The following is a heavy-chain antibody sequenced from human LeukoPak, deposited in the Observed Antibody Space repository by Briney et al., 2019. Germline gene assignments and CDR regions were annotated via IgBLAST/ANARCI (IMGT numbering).Heavy chain of an antibody. CDR1: GGSISSGDYY. Sequence: SETLSLTCTVSGGSISSGDYYWSWIRQPPGEGLEWIGYIYYSGSTYYNPSLKSRVTISVDTSKNQFSLKLSSVTAADTAVYYCARVSDYGGTGYFDYWGQGTLVTVSS. J-gene: IGHJ4*02. CDR2: IYYSGST. V-gene: IGHV4-30-4*01. D-gene: IGHD4-23*01. CDR3: ARVSDYGGTGYFDY.